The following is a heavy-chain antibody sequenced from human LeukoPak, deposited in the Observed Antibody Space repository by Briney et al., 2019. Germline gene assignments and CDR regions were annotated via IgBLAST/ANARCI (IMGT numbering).Heavy chain of an antibody. D-gene: IGHD2-2*01. CDR3: AKCSSTCYANAFYI. CDR1: GFTFSSYT. V-gene: IGHV3-23*01. CDR2: ISGNGAGT. Sequence: GGSLRLSCAASGFTFSSYTMNWVRQAPGKGLEWVSAISGNGAGTRYADSVKGRFTISSDDSKNTLFLQMNSLRAEDTATYYCAKCSSTCYANAFYIWGQGTMVTVSS. J-gene: IGHJ3*02.